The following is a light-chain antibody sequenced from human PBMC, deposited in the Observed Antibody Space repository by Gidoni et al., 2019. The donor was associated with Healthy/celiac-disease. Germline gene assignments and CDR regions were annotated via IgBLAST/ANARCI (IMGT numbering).Light chain of an antibody. Sequence: QSVLTQPPSVSGAPGQGVTISCTGSSSNIGSGYDVHWYQHLPGPAPKLLNYGNNNRPSGVPDRFSGSKSGTSASLAITGLQAEDEGDFYCQSYDSSLSGVVFGGGTRLTVL. CDR1: SSNIGSGYD. CDR2: GNN. J-gene: IGLJ2*01. CDR3: QSYDSSLSGVV. V-gene: IGLV1-40*01.